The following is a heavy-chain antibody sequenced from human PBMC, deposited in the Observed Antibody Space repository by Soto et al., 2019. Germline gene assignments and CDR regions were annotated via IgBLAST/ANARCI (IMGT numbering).Heavy chain of an antibody. CDR2: IYYSGST. CDR3: ARLYNSDELEKVFDP. D-gene: IGHD1-1*01. J-gene: IGHJ5*02. Sequence: SETLSLTCTVSGGSISSYYWSWIRQPPGKGLEWIGYIYYSGSTNYNPSLKSRVTISVDTSKNQFSLKLSSVTAADTAVYYCARLYNSDELEKVFDPWGQGTLVTVSS. V-gene: IGHV4-59*08. CDR1: GGSISSYY.